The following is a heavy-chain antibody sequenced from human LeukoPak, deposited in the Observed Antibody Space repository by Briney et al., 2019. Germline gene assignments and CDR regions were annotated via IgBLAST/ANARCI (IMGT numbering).Heavy chain of an antibody. V-gene: IGHV1-3*04. Sequence: ASVKISCKASGYTFTGYYMHWVRQAPGQGLEWMGWINTADGTTKYSQKFEGRVTITRDSSATTAYMEVSSLRTEDTSVYYCARNMDDSGTPGYWGQGTLVTVSS. CDR1: GYTFTGYY. CDR2: INTADGTT. J-gene: IGHJ4*02. CDR3: ARNMDDSGTPGY. D-gene: IGHD3-10*01.